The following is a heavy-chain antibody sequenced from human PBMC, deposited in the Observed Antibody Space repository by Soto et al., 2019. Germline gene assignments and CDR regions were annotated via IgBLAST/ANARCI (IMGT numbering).Heavy chain of an antibody. V-gene: IGHV3-30*02. J-gene: IGHJ4*02. D-gene: IGHD5-12*01. Sequence: GSLRLSCGASGFTFSSHGMHWVRQAPGKGLEWVAVIWQDGSNQYYADSVKGRFTISRDNSMNTLYLQMNSLRPEDTAVYYCAAKVADDFDYWGQGTLVTVSS. CDR1: GFTFSSHG. CDR3: AAKVADDFDY. CDR2: IWQDGSNQ.